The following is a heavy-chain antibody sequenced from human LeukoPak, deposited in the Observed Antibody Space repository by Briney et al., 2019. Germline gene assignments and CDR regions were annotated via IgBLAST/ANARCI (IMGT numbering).Heavy chain of an antibody. CDR3: ARTSSLAYAFDI. Sequence: ASVKVSCKASGYPFASYGISWVRQAPGQGLEWMGWISAYNGNTNYAQKLQGRVTMTTDTSTSTAYMELRSLRSDDTAVYYCARTSSLAYAFDIWGQGTMVTVSS. V-gene: IGHV1-18*01. CDR1: GYPFASYG. D-gene: IGHD6-6*01. CDR2: ISAYNGNT. J-gene: IGHJ3*02.